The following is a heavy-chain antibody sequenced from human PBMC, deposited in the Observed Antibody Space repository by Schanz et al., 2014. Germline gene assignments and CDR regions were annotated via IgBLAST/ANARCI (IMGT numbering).Heavy chain of an antibody. CDR2: INPNSGTT. Sequence: QILLVQPGPEVKKPGASVTVSCKASGYDFHIYAYSWVRQAPGQGLEWMGWINPNSGTTNYAQKLQGRVTMTTEPSASTAYMEVRSLRSDDAAVYYCAGTYCSSTSCYTGYYYMDVWGKGTTVTVSS. CDR3: AGTYCSSTSCYTGYYYMDV. V-gene: IGHV1-18*01. D-gene: IGHD2-2*02. CDR1: GYDFHIYA. J-gene: IGHJ6*03.